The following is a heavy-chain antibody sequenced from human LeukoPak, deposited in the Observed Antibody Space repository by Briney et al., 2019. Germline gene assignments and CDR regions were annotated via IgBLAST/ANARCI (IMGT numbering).Heavy chain of an antibody. J-gene: IGHJ4*02. CDR2: INHSGST. Sequence: PSETLSLTCAVYGGSFSGYYWSWIRQPPGEGLEWIGEINHSGSTNYNPSLKSRVTISVDTSKNQFSLKLSSVTAADTAVYYCARGVRGFGENLQPFDYWGQGTLVTVSS. CDR1: GGSFSGYY. V-gene: IGHV4-34*01. CDR3: ARGVRGFGENLQPFDY. D-gene: IGHD3-10*01.